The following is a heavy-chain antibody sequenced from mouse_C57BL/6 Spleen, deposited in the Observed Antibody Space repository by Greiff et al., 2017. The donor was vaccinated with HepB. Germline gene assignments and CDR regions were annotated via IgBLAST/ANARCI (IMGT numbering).Heavy chain of an antibody. J-gene: IGHJ2*01. CDR2: IYPSDSET. Sequence: QVQLQQPGAELVRPGSSVKLSCKASGYTFTSYWMDWVKQRPGQGLEWIGNIYPSDSETHYNQKFKDKATLTVDKSSSTAYMQLSSLTSEDSAVYYCARPSRWLLDYWGQGTTLTVSS. CDR1: GYTFTSYW. D-gene: IGHD2-3*01. V-gene: IGHV1-61*01. CDR3: ARPSRWLLDY.